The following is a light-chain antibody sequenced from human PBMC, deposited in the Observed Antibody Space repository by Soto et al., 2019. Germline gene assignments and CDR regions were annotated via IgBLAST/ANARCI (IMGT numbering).Light chain of an antibody. J-gene: IGKJ4*01. CDR2: GAS. CDR1: QSVTNSY. Sequence: TQFLTTIYLHEADRATXSCRASQSVTNSYLAWYQQKPGQAPRLLIFGASTRATGIPARFSGSGSGTEFTLTISSLQSEDFAIYYCQQYINLPLTYSRGTEVDIK. CDR3: QQYINLPLT. V-gene: IGKV3-15*01.